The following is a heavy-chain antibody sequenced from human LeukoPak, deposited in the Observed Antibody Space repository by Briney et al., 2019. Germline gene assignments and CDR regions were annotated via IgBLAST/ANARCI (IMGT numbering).Heavy chain of an antibody. V-gene: IGHV3-73*01. Sequence: GGSLRLSCAASGVTLSGSAMHWVRQASGKGLEWVGRIRSKANSYATAYAASVKGRFTISRDDSKNTAYLQMNSLKTEDTTVYYCCEYYGSGSYSRDAFNIWGQGTMVTVSS. J-gene: IGHJ3*02. D-gene: IGHD3-10*01. CDR1: GVTLSGSA. CDR3: CEYYGSGSYSRDAFNI. CDR2: IRSKANSYAT.